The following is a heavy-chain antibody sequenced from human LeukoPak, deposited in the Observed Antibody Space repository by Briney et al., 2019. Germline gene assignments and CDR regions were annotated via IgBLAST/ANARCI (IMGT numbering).Heavy chain of an antibody. CDR2: ISWNSGSI. D-gene: IGHD6-19*01. J-gene: IGHJ4*02. V-gene: IGHV3-9*01. CDR3: AKAQVAVAGTLPDY. Sequence: PGRSQRLSCAASGFTFDDNAMHWVRQAPGKGLEWVSGISWNSGSIGYADSVKGRFTISRDNAKNSLYLQMNSLRAEDTALYYCAKAQVAVAGTLPDYWGQGTLVTVSS. CDR1: GFTFDDNA.